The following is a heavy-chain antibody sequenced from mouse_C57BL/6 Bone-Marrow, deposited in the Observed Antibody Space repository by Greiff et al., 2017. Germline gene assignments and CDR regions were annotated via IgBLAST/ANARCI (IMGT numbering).Heavy chain of an antibody. CDR2: ISSGGSYT. CDR1: GFTFSSYG. D-gene: IGHD2-5*01. CDR3: ARHEDYYSNYDYYAMDY. Sequence: EVKLVESGGDLVKPGGSLKLSCAASGFTFSSYGMSWVRQTPDKRLAWVATISSGGSYTYYPDSVKGRFTISRDNAKNTLYLQMSSLKSEDTAMYYCARHEDYYSNYDYYAMDYWGQGTSVTVSS. V-gene: IGHV5-6*01. J-gene: IGHJ4*01.